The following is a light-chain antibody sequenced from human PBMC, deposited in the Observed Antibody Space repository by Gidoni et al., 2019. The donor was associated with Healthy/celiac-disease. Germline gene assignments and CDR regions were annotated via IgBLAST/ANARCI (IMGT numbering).Light chain of an antibody. J-gene: IGKJ3*01. Sequence: DLVMTQSPLSLPVTPGEPASISCRSSQSLLHSNGYNYLDWYLQKPGQSPQLLIYLGSNRASGVPDRFSGSGSGTDFTLKISRVEAEDVGVYYCMQALQTLHSFGPGTKVDIK. CDR2: LGS. CDR1: QSLLHSNGYNY. CDR3: MQALQTLHS. V-gene: IGKV2-28*01.